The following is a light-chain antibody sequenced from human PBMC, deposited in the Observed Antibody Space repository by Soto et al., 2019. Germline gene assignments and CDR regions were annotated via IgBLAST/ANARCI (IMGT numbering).Light chain of an antibody. Sequence: NFMLTQPHSVSESPGKTVTISCTRSSGSIASNYVQWYQQRPGSAPTTVIYEDNQRPSGVPDRFSGSNDSSSNSASLTISGLKTEDEAGDYCQSYDSSKEVFGGGTKLTVL. CDR2: EDN. CDR3: QSYDSSKEV. V-gene: IGLV6-57*03. J-gene: IGLJ3*02. CDR1: SGSIASNY.